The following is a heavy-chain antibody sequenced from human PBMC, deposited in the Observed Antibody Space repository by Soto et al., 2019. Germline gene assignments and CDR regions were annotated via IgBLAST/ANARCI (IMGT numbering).Heavy chain of an antibody. J-gene: IGHJ6*02. CDR1: GGTFSSYA. V-gene: IGHV1-69*12. CDR2: IIPIFGTA. Sequence: QVQLVQSGAEVKKPGSSVKVSCKASGGTFSSYAISWVRQAPGQGLEWMGGIIPIFGTANYAQKFQCRVTITADDSTMTAYMVLSLLRSEDAAVYYGAGEQYYYYGMDVWGQGTTVTVSS. CDR3: AGEQYYYYGMDV.